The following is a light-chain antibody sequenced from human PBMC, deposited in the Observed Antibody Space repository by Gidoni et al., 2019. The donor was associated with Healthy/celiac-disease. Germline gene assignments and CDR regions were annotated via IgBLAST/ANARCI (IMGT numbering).Light chain of an antibody. CDR3: QQYSSYPMCS. V-gene: IGKV1-5*03. Sequence: DIHMTQSRSTLSASVGDRVTITCRASQSISSWLDWYQQKPGKAPKLLVYKASSLESGVPSRFSGSGSGTEFTLTISSLQPDDFAAYYCQQYSSYPMCSFGQGTKVEIK. CDR1: QSISSW. CDR2: KAS. J-gene: IGKJ2*04.